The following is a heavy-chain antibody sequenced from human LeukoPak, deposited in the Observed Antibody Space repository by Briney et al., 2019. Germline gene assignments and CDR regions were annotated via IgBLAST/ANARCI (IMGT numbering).Heavy chain of an antibody. CDR1: GGSFSDYY. Sequence: SETLSLTCAVYGGSFSDYYWSWIRQPPGKGLEWIGEINHSGSTNYNPSLKSRVTISVDTSKNQFSLKLSSVTAADTAVYYCAGHDYGVFVPWGQGTLVTVSS. V-gene: IGHV4-34*01. CDR3: AGHDYGVFVP. D-gene: IGHD4-17*01. J-gene: IGHJ5*02. CDR2: INHSGST.